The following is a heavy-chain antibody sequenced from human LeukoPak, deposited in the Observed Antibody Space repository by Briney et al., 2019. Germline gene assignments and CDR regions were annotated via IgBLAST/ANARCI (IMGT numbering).Heavy chain of an antibody. CDR2: ISNDDI. J-gene: IGHJ4*02. Sequence: GGSLRLSCAASGFTFSSFSMNWVRQAPGKGLEWVPYISNDDIYYTDSVKGRFTISRDNSKNTVYLQMNSLRVEDTAVYYCAKAGYYDSSGYYYYFDSWGQGTLVTVSS. V-gene: IGHV3-48*01. D-gene: IGHD3-22*01. CDR1: GFTFSSFS. CDR3: AKAGYYDSSGYYYYFDS.